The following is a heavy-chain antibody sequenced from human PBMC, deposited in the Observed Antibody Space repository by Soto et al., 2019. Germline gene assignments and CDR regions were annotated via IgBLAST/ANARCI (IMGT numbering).Heavy chain of an antibody. D-gene: IGHD3-10*01. CDR2: LSGSGGTT. CDR1: GFTFSTYA. CDR3: AKQRAGYGSGSDTYYFDF. Sequence: EVQLLESGGGLVQSGGSLRLSCSTSGFTFSTYAMNWVRQAPGKGLEWVSALSGSGGTTYYADSVRGRFTISRDNSKNTLFLQMNSLRAEDTALYYCAKQRAGYGSGSDTYYFDFWGQGTPVTVSS. V-gene: IGHV3-23*01. J-gene: IGHJ4*02.